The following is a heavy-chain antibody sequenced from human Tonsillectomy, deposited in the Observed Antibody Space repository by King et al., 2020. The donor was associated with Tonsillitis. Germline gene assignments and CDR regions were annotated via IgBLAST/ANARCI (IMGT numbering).Heavy chain of an antibody. CDR1: GDSISGSYY. Sequence: QLQESGPGLVRPSQTLSLTCTVSGDSISGSYYWNWLRPPAGKGLEWIGRLFTSGSTNYNPSLKSRVTMSVDTSKNQFSLKLSSVTAADTAMYYCARGPYCSGGICYSVFWGPGTPVTVSA. CDR2: LFTSGST. D-gene: IGHD2-15*01. V-gene: IGHV4-61*02. CDR3: ARGPYCSGGICYSVF. J-gene: IGHJ4*02.